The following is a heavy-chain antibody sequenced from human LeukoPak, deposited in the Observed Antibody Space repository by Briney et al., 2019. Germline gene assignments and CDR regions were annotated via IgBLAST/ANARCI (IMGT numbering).Heavy chain of an antibody. Sequence: SQTLSLTCTVSGGSISSGSYYWSWIRQPAGKGLEWIGRIYTSGSTSYNPSLKSRVTISVDTSKNQFSLKLSSVTAADTAVYYCARLQSGWFYFDYWGQGTLVTVSS. CDR3: ARLQSGWFYFDY. CDR2: IYTSGST. V-gene: IGHV4-61*02. D-gene: IGHD6-19*01. J-gene: IGHJ4*02. CDR1: GGSISSGSYY.